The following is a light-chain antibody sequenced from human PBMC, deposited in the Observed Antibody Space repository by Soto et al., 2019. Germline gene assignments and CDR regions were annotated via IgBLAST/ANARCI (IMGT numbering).Light chain of an antibody. CDR1: QNIGSY. Sequence: EIVLTQSPGTLSLSPGERATLSCRASQNIGSYLAWFQQKPGQAPRLLIYGASTRATGIPDRFSGSGSGTDFTLTISRVEPEDFAVYFCQQYGSSPRITFGPGTKVDIK. CDR2: GAS. V-gene: IGKV3-20*01. J-gene: IGKJ3*01. CDR3: QQYGSSPRIT.